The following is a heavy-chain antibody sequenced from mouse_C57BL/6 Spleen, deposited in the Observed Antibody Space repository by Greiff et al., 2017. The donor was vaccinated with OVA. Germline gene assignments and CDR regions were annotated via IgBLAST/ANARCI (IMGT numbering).Heavy chain of an antibody. CDR3: ARGMSTMVRRYFDY. J-gene: IGHJ2*01. CDR1: GYTFTSYW. Sequence: QVQLQQPGAELVKPGASVKLSCKASGYTFTSYWMQWVKQRPGQGLEWIGEIDPSDSYTNYNQKFKGKATLTVDTSSSTAYMQLSSLTSEDSAVYYCARGMSTMVRRYFDYWGQGTTLTVSS. D-gene: IGHD2-1*01. V-gene: IGHV1-50*01. CDR2: IDPSDSYT.